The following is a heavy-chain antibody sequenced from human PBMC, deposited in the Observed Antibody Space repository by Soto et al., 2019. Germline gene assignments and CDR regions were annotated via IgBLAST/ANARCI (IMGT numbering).Heavy chain of an antibody. V-gene: IGHV2-5*01. CDR1: GFSLSTSGVG. CDR2: IYWYDDK. Sequence: QITLKESGPTLVKPTQTLTLTCTFSGFSLSTSGVGVGWIRQPPGKALEWLALIYWYDDKRYSPSLKSRLTITKDTSKYQVVRTLTNMDTVDTASYYCAHRPSYCSGGSCDSGFDYWGQGTLVTVSS. J-gene: IGHJ4*02. D-gene: IGHD2-15*01. CDR3: AHRPSYCSGGSCDSGFDY.